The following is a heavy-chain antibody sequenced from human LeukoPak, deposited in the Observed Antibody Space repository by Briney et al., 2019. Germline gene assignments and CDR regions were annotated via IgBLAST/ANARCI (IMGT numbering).Heavy chain of an antibody. V-gene: IGHV3-33*06. J-gene: IGHJ4*02. CDR1: GFTFSAYG. Sequence: GGSLRLSCAASGFTFSAYGMHWVRQAPGKGLEWVAAIWYDGTNKYYVDSVKGRFTISRDNSKNTLYLQMNSLRAEDTAVYYCAKNGFDYWGQGTLVTVSS. CDR2: IWYDGTNK. CDR3: AKNGFDY.